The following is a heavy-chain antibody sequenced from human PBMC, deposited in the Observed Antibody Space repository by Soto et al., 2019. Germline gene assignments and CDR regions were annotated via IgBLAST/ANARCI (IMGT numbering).Heavy chain of an antibody. CDR1: GGSISSSSYY. V-gene: IGHV4-39*01. D-gene: IGHD3-10*01. J-gene: IGHJ4*02. CDR3: ARGRITRFGESNIVFDS. CDR2: IYYSGST. Sequence: SETLSLTCTVSGGSISSSSYYWGWIRQPPGKGLEWIGSIYYSGSTYYNPSLKSRVTISVDTSKNQFSLKLSSVTAADTAVYYCARGRITRFGESNIVFDSWGQGTLVTVSS.